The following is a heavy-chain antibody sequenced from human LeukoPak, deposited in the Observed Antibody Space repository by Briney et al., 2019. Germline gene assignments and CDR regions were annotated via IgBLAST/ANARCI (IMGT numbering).Heavy chain of an antibody. CDR3: ARGLTGYYKRSFGY. D-gene: IGHD3-9*01. J-gene: IGHJ4*02. CDR1: GYTFTSYD. Sequence: GASVKVSCKASGYTFTSYDINWVRQATGQGLEWMGWMNPNSGNTGYAQKFQGRVTITRNTSISTAYMELSSLRSEDTAVYYCARGLTGYYKRSFGYWGQGTLVTVSS. CDR2: MNPNSGNT. V-gene: IGHV1-8*03.